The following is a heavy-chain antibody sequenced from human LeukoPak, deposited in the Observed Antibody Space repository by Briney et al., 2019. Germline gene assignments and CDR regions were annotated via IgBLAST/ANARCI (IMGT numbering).Heavy chain of an antibody. CDR2: INPNSGGT. CDR3: ARDRRDGYNYWYSDL. Sequence: ASVKVSCKASGYTFTGYYMHWVRQAPGQGLEWMGWINPNSGGTNYAQTFQGRVTMTRDTSIGTAYMELSRLRSDDTAVYYCARDRRDGYNYWYSDLWGRGTLVTVSS. V-gene: IGHV1-2*02. J-gene: IGHJ2*01. D-gene: IGHD5-24*01. CDR1: GYTFTGYY.